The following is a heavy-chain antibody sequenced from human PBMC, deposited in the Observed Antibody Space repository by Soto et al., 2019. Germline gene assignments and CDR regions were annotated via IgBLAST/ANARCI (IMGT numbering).Heavy chain of an antibody. CDR2: MNPNSGNT. CDR3: GRGILRVLAWSVYYYYGMDV. J-gene: IGHJ6*02. Sequence: QVQLVQSGAEVKKPGASVKVSCKASGYTFTSYDINWVRQATGQGLEWMGWMNPNSGNTGYAQKFQGRVTMTRNTSIRTTYMGISSLRSEDTAVYYCGRGILRVLAWSVYYYYGMDVWGQGTTVTVSS. D-gene: IGHD3-3*01. V-gene: IGHV1-8*01. CDR1: GYTFTSYD.